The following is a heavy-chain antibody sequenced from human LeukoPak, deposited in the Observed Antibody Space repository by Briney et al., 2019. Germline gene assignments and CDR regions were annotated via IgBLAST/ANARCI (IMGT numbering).Heavy chain of an antibody. CDR3: TRHSPYSIRFDP. CDR2: IYSGGST. J-gene: IGHJ5*02. CDR1: GFTVSSNY. Sequence: GGSLRLSCAASGFTVSSNYMSWVRQAPGKGLEWVSVIYSGGSTYYADSVKGRFTISRDNSKNTLYLQMNSLRAEDTAVYYCTRHSPYSIRFDPWGQGTLVTVSS. D-gene: IGHD6-13*01. V-gene: IGHV3-53*01.